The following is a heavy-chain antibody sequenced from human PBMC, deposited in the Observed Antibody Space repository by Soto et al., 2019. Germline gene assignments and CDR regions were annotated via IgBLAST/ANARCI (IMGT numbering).Heavy chain of an antibody. Sequence: SVKVSWKASGYTFAGYYMHWVRQAPGQGLEWMGWINHNSGDTNYAQKFQGWVTMTRDTSISTDYMELSRLRSDDTAVYYCARASIDQLLYQYGLAVSGQGTTDRVSS. CDR2: INHNSGDT. CDR3: ARASIDQLLYQYGLAV. CDR1: GYTFAGYY. V-gene: IGHV1-2*04. D-gene: IGHD2-2*02. J-gene: IGHJ6*02.